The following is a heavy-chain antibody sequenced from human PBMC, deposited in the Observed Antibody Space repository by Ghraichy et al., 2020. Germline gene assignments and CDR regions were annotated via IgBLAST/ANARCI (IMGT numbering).Heavy chain of an antibody. D-gene: IGHD4-17*01. Sequence: GGSLRLSCAASGFTFSSYSMNWVRQAPGKGLEWVSSISSSSSYIYYADSVKGRFTISRDNAKNSLYLQMNSLRAEDTAVYYCVREMGTTVTTDYFDYWGPKTLVTVSS. CDR3: VREMGTTVTTDYFDY. CDR2: ISSSSSYI. V-gene: IGHV3-21*01. CDR1: GFTFSSYS. J-gene: IGHJ4*02.